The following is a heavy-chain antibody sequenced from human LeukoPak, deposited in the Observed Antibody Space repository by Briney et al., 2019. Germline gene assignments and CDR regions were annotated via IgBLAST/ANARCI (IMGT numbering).Heavy chain of an antibody. CDR3: ARDEYSSSSSYYYYYGMDV. CDR2: INPSGGST. V-gene: IGHV1-46*01. Sequence: ASVKVSCKASGYTFTSYYMHWVRQAPGQGLEWMGIINPSGGSTSYAQKFQGRVTMTRDTSTSTVYMELSSLRSEDTAVYYYARDEYSSSSSYYYYYGMDVWGQGTTVTVSS. J-gene: IGHJ6*02. CDR1: GYTFTSYY. D-gene: IGHD6-6*01.